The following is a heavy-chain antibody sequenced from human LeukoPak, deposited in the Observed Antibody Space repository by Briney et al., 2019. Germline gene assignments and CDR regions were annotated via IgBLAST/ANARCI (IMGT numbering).Heavy chain of an antibody. V-gene: IGHV4-34*01. D-gene: IGHD6-19*01. CDR2: INHSGST. J-gene: IGHJ4*02. CDR1: GGSFSGYY. CDR3: ARGRYSGGAGN. Sequence: SETLSLTCAVYGGSFSGYYWSWIRQPPGKGLERIGEINHSGSTNYNPSLKSRVTISVDTSKNQFSLKLSSVTAADTAVYYCARGRYSGGAGNWGQGTLVTVSS.